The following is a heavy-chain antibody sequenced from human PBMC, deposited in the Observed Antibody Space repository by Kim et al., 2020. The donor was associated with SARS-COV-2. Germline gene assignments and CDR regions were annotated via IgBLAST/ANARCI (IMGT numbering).Heavy chain of an antibody. CDR1: GFTFDDYG. V-gene: IGHV3-20*01. CDR3: ARDLAAAAGTGHYFDY. J-gene: IGHJ4*02. CDR2: INWNGGST. Sequence: GGSLRLSCAASGFTFDDYGMSWVRQAPGKGLEWVSGINWNGGSTGYADSVKGRFTISRDNAKNSLYLQMNSLRAEDTALYHCARDLAAAAGTGHYFDYWGQGTLVTVSS. D-gene: IGHD6-13*01.